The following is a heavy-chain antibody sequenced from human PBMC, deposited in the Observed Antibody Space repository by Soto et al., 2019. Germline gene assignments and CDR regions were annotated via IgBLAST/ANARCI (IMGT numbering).Heavy chain of an antibody. CDR2: IYYSGST. Sequence: SETLSLTCTVSGGSISSSSYYWGWIRQPPGKGLEWIGSIYYSGSTYYNPSLKSRVTISVDTSKNQFSLRLTSLTAADAAVYFCARQMRGPIPYFGWLSPVTSWGQGTQVTVSS. J-gene: IGHJ5*02. CDR3: ARQMRGPIPYFGWLSPVTS. D-gene: IGHD3-9*01. V-gene: IGHV4-39*01. CDR1: GGSISSSSYY.